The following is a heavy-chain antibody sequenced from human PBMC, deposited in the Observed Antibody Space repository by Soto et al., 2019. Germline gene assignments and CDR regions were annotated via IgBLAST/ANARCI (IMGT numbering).Heavy chain of an antibody. CDR1: GFTFSGYS. CDR2: ISSTSIYI. CDR3: ARVSAGIYFEY. D-gene: IGHD3-10*01. V-gene: IGHV3-21*01. J-gene: IGHJ4*02. Sequence: EVQLVESAGGLVTPGGSLRLSCAASGFTFSGYSMSWVRQAPGKGLEWVSSISSTSIYIYYADSVKGRFTISRDNAKNSLYLQMNSLIAEDTAVYYCARVSAGIYFEYWGQGTLVTVSS.